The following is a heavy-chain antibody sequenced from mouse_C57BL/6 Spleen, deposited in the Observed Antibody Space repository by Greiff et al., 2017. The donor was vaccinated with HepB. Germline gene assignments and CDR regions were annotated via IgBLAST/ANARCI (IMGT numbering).Heavy chain of an antibody. D-gene: IGHD2-4*01. Sequence: VQLVESGAELVKPGASVKISCKASGYAFSSYWMNWVKQRPGKGLEWIGQIYPGDGDTNYNGKFKGKATLTADKSSSTAYMQLSSLTSEDSAVYFCARSGYDYDGGYYFDYWGQGTTLTVSS. CDR3: ARSGYDYDGGYYFDY. CDR1: GYAFSSYW. V-gene: IGHV1-80*01. J-gene: IGHJ2*01. CDR2: IYPGDGDT.